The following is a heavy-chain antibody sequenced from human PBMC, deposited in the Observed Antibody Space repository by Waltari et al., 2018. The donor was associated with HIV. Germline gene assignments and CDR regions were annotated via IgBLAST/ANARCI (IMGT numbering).Heavy chain of an antibody. J-gene: IGHJ5*01. D-gene: IGHD2-15*01. V-gene: IGHV4-39*01. CDR2: LYYTGNT. CDR3: ARLDCSGGTCSPFDP. Sequence: QLQLQESGPGLVKPSETLSLTCTVSGGSVFSSVSYWGWIRQPPGRGLEWIVTLYYTGNTYYNPSRQSRVTISVGVSKNQFSLKLVSVSASDTAVYYCARLDCSGGTCSPFDPWGQGTLVTVSS. CDR1: GGSVFSSVSY.